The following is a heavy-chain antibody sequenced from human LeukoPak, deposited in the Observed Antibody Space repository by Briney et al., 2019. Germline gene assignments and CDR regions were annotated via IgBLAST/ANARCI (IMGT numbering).Heavy chain of an antibody. CDR3: AREGTDSSGSSFDY. V-gene: IGHV1-69*13. CDR1: GGTFSSYA. CDR2: IIPILGTA. Sequence: ASVKVSCKASGGTFSSYAISWVRQAPGQGLEWMGGIIPILGTANYAQKFQGRVTITADESTSTAYMELSSLRSEDTAVYYCAREGTDSSGSSFDYWGQGTLVTVSS. D-gene: IGHD3-22*01. J-gene: IGHJ4*02.